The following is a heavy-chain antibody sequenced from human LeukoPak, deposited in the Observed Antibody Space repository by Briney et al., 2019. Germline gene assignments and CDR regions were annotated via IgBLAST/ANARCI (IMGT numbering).Heavy chain of an antibody. V-gene: IGHV1-3*01. D-gene: IGHD3-10*01. Sequence: GASVKVSCKASGYTFTSYAMHWVRQAPGQRLEWMGWINAGNGNTKYSQKFQGRVTMTRNTSISTAYMELSSLRSEDTAVYYCARGEVLLWFGDLPLPDAFDIWGQGTMVTVSS. CDR3: ARGEVLLWFGDLPLPDAFDI. J-gene: IGHJ3*02. CDR1: GYTFTSYA. CDR2: INAGNGNT.